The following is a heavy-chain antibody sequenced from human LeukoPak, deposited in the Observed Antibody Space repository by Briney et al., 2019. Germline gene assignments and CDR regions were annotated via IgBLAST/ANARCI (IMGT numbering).Heavy chain of an antibody. CDR2: ISGSGGST. CDR3: AKDQVAGTYYMRYFDY. CDR1: GFTFSSYA. V-gene: IGHV3-23*01. Sequence: PGGSLRLSCAASGFTFSSYAMSWVRQAPGKGLEWVSAISGSGGSTYYADSVKGRFTISRDNSKNTLYLQMNSLRAEDTAVYYCAKDQVAGTYYMRYFDYWRQGTLVTVSS. D-gene: IGHD1-26*01. J-gene: IGHJ4*02.